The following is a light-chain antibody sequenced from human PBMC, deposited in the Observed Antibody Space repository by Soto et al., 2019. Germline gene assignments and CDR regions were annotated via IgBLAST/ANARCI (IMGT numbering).Light chain of an antibody. CDR1: SSDIGGYNL. Sequence: QSVLTQPASVSGSPGQSITISCTGSSSDIGGYNLVSWYQQHPGKAPKLMIYEANKRPSGVSDRFSGSRSGNTASLTISALQPEDEADYSCYSFAGGATFVFGGGTKLTVL. CDR2: EAN. V-gene: IGLV2-23*02. CDR3: YSFAGGATFV. J-gene: IGLJ2*01.